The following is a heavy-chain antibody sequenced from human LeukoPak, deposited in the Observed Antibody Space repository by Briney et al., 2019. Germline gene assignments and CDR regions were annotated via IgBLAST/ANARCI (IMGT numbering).Heavy chain of an antibody. CDR2: IYYSGST. CDR3: ARHVYDIVVVVAATPGFDP. D-gene: IGHD2-15*01. CDR1: GGSISSSSYY. V-gene: IGHV4-39*01. J-gene: IGHJ5*02. Sequence: TSETLSLTCTVSGGSISSSSYYWGWIRQPPGKGLEWNGSIYYSGSTYYNPSLKRRVTISVDTSKNQFSLKLSTVTAADTAVYYCARHVYDIVVVVAATPGFDPWGQGTLVSVSS.